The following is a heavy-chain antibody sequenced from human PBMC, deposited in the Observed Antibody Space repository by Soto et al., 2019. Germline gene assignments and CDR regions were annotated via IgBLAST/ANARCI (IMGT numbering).Heavy chain of an antibody. V-gene: IGHV1-69*01. CDR3: ARSQVSSTSLEIYYYYYYGMDV. CDR2: IIPISGTA. Sequence: QVQLVQSGAEVKKPGSSVKVSCKASGGTFSSYAISWVRQAQGQGLEWMGGIIPISGTANYAQKLQCRVTITADESTSTADMELSSLRSADTAVYYCARSQVSSTSLEIYYYYYYGMDVCGQGTKVTVYS. CDR1: GGTFSSYA. J-gene: IGHJ6*02. D-gene: IGHD2-2*01.